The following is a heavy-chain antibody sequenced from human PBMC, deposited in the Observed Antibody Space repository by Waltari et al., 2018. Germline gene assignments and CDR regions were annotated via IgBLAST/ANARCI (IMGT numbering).Heavy chain of an antibody. CDR2: ISWNSGSI. D-gene: IGHD3-10*01. CDR1: GFTFDDYA. V-gene: IGHV3-9*01. Sequence: EVQLVESGGGLVQPGRSLRLSCAASGFTFDDYAMHWVRQAPGKGLEWVSGISWNSGSIGYADSVKGRFTISRDNAKSSLYLQMNSLRAEDTALYYCAKDFRRTSSYYYYYYGMDVWGQGTTVTVSS. CDR3: AKDFRRTSSYYYYYYGMDV. J-gene: IGHJ6*02.